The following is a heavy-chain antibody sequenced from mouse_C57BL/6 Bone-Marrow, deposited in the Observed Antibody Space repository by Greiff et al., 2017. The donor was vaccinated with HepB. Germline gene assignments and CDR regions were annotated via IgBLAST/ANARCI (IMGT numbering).Heavy chain of an antibody. CDR3: ARGVALYYFDY. CDR2: INPYNGGT. D-gene: IGHD1-1*01. Sequence: EVQLQQSGPVLVKPGASVKMSCKASGYTFTDYYMNWVKQSHGKSLEWIGVINPYNGGTSYSQKFKGKATLTVDKSSSTAYKELNSLTSEDSAVYYCARGVALYYFDYWGQGTTLTVSS. J-gene: IGHJ2*01. CDR1: GYTFTDYY. V-gene: IGHV1-19*01.